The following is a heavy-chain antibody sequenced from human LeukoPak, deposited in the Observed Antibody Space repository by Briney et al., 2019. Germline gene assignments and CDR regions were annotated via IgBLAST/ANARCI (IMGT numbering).Heavy chain of an antibody. V-gene: IGHV4-59*01. CDR3: ARVTGYMIEDYFDY. CDR2: IYYSGST. CDR1: GGSISSYC. Sequence: SETLSLTCTVSGGSISSYCWSWIRQPPGKGLEWIGYIYYSGSTNYNPSLKSRVTISVDTSKNQFSLRLSSVTAADMAVYYCARVTGYMIEDYFDYWGQGTLVTVSS. D-gene: IGHD3-22*01. J-gene: IGHJ4*02.